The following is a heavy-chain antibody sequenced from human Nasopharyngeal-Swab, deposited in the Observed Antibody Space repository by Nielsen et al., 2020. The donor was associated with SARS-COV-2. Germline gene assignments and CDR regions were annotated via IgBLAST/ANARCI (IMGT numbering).Heavy chain of an antibody. Sequence: WIRQPPGKGLEWVGLIWYDGSNKYYADSVKGRFTISRDSSKNTLYLQMNSLRAEDTAVYYCARDGGDYHDSSGYYPPFDYWGQGTLVTVSS. V-gene: IGHV3-33*01. D-gene: IGHD3-22*01. CDR2: IWYDGSNK. CDR3: ARDGGDYHDSSGYYPPFDY. J-gene: IGHJ4*02.